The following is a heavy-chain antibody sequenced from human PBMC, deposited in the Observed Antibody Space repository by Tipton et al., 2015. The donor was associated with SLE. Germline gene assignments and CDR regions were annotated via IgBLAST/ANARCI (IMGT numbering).Heavy chain of an antibody. V-gene: IGHV3-33*06. CDR1: GFTFNSYS. J-gene: IGHJ4*02. Sequence: SLRLSCEASGFTFNSYSMHWVRQAPGKGLEWVAVIWYDGSYKYYGDSVKGRFTISRDNSKNTLYLQMNSLRDEDTAVYYCAKEGGDDSSGYMHYWGQGTLVTVSP. CDR2: IWYDGSYK. D-gene: IGHD3-22*01. CDR3: AKEGGDDSSGYMHY.